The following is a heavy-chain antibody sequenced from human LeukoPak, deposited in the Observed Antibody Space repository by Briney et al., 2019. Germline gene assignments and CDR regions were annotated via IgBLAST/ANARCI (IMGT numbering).Heavy chain of an antibody. J-gene: IGHJ6*02. CDR1: GYTFTSYD. Sequence: GASVKVSCKASGYTFTSYDINWVRQATGQGLEWMGWMNPNSGNTGYAQKFQGRVTMTRNTSISTAYMELSSLRSEDTAVYYCARGNQLLWGEYYYYYYGMDVWGQGTTVTVSS. CDR2: MNPNSGNT. D-gene: IGHD2-2*01. CDR3: ARGNQLLWGEYYYYYYGMDV. V-gene: IGHV1-8*01.